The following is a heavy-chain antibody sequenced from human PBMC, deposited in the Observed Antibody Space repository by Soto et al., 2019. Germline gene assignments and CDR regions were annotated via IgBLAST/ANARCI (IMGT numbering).Heavy chain of an antibody. J-gene: IGHJ4*02. Sequence: EVQLLESGGGLVQPGGSLRLSCAASGFTFSSYAMSWVRQAPGKGLEWVLAVSSSGGSTYYADSVKGRFTISRDNSKNTLYLQMNSLRAEATAVYYCAKDSTSWRVGQFDYWGQGTLVTGSS. D-gene: IGHD6-13*01. CDR2: VSSSGGST. V-gene: IGHV3-23*01. CDR1: GFTFSSYA. CDR3: AKDSTSWRVGQFDY.